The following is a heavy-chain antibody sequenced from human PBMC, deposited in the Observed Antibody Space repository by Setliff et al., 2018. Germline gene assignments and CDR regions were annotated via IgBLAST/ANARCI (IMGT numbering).Heavy chain of an antibody. V-gene: IGHV1-18*01. CDR2: ISPHTGKT. CDR1: GYTFTDYI. CDR3: RVWIGDLSRDF. J-gene: IGHJ4*02. D-gene: IGHD3-10*01. Sequence: ASVKVSCKASGYTFTDYIINWVRQAPGQGLEWVGWISPHTGKTYFAQKLQGRVTMTTDTSAETAYMELRSLRAEDTAVYYCRVWIGDLSRDFWGRGTLVTVSS.